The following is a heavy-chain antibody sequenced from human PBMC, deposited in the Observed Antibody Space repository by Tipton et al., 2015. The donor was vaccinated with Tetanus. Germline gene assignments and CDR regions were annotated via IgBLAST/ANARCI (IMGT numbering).Heavy chain of an antibody. D-gene: IGHD3-22*01. Sequence: GLVKPSDTLSLTCTVSGGSINSGGYYWSWLRQHPGKGLEWIGYIYYTGNTYYNPSLKSRVTISVDTSNNQFTLRVISVTAADTAVYYCARGGDTYFGSSCFYDWWGQGTRVTVSS. CDR3: ARGGDTYFGSSCFYDW. CDR1: GGSINSGGYY. CDR2: IYYTGNT. V-gene: IGHV4-31*03. J-gene: IGHJ4*02.